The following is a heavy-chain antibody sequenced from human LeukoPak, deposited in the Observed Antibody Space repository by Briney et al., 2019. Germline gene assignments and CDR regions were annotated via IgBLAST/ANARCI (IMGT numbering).Heavy chain of an antibody. CDR2: ISGSGGST. CDR3: AKLRSSGWYEDY. CDR1: GFTFSSYA. V-gene: IGHV3-23*01. Sequence: GGSLRFSCAVSGFTFSSYAMSWVRQAPGKGLEWVSAISGSGGSTYYADSVKGRFTISRDNSKNTLYLQMNSLRAGDTAVYYCAKLRSSGWYEDYWGQGTLVTVSS. D-gene: IGHD6-19*01. J-gene: IGHJ4*02.